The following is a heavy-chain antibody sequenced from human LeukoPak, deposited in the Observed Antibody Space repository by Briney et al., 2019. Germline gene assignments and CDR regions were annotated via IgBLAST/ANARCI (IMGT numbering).Heavy chain of an antibody. CDR1: GGSISSYY. Sequence: PSETLSLTCTVSGGSISSYYWSWIRQPPGKGLEWIGYIYYSGSTNYNPSLKSRATISVDTSKNQFSLKLSSVTAADTAVYYCARGKPYSSSYPYYYYMDVWGKGTTVTVSS. V-gene: IGHV4-59*01. CDR2: IYYSGST. J-gene: IGHJ6*03. CDR3: ARGKPYSSSYPYYYYMDV. D-gene: IGHD6-6*01.